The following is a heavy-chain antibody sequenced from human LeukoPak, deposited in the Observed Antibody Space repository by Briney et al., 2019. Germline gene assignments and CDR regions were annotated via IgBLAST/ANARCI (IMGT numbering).Heavy chain of an antibody. CDR1: GGSFSDYY. D-gene: IGHD1-26*01. Sequence: SETLSLTCGVSGGSFSDYYWSWIRQSPGKGLEWIGEIHPSGSIHHNPSLMSRATISVDTSKNQFSLKLSSVTAADTAVYYCARHVQNRGGYYAYFDYWGQGTLVTVSS. CDR2: IHPSGSI. CDR3: ARHVQNRGGYYAYFDY. J-gene: IGHJ4*02. V-gene: IGHV4-34*04.